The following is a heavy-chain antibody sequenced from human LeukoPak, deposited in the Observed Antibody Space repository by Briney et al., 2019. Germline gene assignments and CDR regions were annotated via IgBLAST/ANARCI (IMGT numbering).Heavy chain of an antibody. CDR3: ARVGQMFSGSYFD. Sequence: ASVKVSCKASGYTFTSYDINWVRQATGQGPEWMGWMNPDSGNTGYAQKFQGRVTLTRDTSISTAYMELSSLRSDDTAVYYCARVGQMFSGSYFDWGQGTLVTVSS. V-gene: IGHV1-8*01. CDR2: MNPDSGNT. D-gene: IGHD1-26*01. J-gene: IGHJ4*02. CDR1: GYTFTSYD.